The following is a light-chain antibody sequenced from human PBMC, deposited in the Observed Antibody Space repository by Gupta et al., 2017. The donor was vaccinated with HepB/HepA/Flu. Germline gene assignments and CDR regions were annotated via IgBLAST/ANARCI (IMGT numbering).Light chain of an antibody. CDR2: GAS. CDR3: QQYFSSPDT. CDR1: QSVSSYY. J-gene: IGKJ2*01. V-gene: IGKV3-20*01. Sequence: DIVLTQSPGTLSLSPGERATLSCRASQSVSSYYLAWYQQKPGQAPRLLIYGASSRATGIPDRFSGGGSGTDFTLTISRLEPEDAAVYYCQQYFSSPDTFGEGTKLEIK.